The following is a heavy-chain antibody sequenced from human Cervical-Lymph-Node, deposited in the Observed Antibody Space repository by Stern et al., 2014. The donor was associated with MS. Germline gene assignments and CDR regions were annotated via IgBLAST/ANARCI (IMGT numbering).Heavy chain of an antibody. CDR3: ARGVGYCRGGSCYYYGMDV. V-gene: IGHV4-61*02. J-gene: IGHJ6*02. CDR1: GGSISSGDYY. CDR2: IYTSGST. D-gene: IGHD2-15*01. Sequence: QVQLQESGPGLVKPSQTLSLTCTVSGGSISSGDYYWSWIRQPAGKGLEWIGRIYTSGSTNYNPSLKSRVTLSVDTPKNQFSLRLTSATAADTAVYYCARGVGYCRGGSCYYYGMDVWGQGTTVTVSS.